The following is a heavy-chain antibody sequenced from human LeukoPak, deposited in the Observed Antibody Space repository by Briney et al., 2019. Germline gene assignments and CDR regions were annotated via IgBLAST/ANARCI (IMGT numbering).Heavy chain of an antibody. Sequence: SETLSLTCTVSGGSISSYYWSWIRQPPGKGLEWIGYIYYSGSTNYNPSLKGRVTISVDTSKNQFSLKLSSVTAADTAVYYCARVRTGKSGSGRTLDYWGQGTLVTVSS. CDR3: ARVRTGKSGSGRTLDY. CDR2: IYYSGST. J-gene: IGHJ4*02. CDR1: GGSISSYY. V-gene: IGHV4-59*01. D-gene: IGHD3-10*01.